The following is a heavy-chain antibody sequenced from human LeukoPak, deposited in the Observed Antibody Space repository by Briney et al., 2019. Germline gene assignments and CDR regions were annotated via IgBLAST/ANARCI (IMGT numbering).Heavy chain of an antibody. CDR3: ATVSVAGIEDWFDP. CDR2: FDPEDGET. CDR1: GYTLTELS. D-gene: IGHD6-19*01. J-gene: IGHJ5*02. V-gene: IGHV1-24*01. Sequence: ASVKVSCKVSGYTLTELSMHWVRQAPGKGLERMGGFDPEDGETIYAQKFQGRVTMTEDTSTDTAYMELSSLRSEDTAVYYCATVSVAGIEDWFDPWGQGTLVTVSS.